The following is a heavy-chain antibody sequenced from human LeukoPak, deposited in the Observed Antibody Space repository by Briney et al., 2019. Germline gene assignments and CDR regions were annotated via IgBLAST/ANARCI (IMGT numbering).Heavy chain of an antibody. J-gene: IGHJ4*02. CDR2: IYYSGST. V-gene: IGHV4-30-4*01. CDR3: ARAQIASKVDY. Sequence: DPSETLSLTCSVSGGSISSGDYYWSWIRQPPGEGLEWIGYIYYSGSTFYNPSLRSRVAISVDTSKNRFSLRLTSLTAADTAVYYCARAQIASKVDYWGQGTLVTVSS. D-gene: IGHD2-15*01. CDR1: GGSISSGDYY.